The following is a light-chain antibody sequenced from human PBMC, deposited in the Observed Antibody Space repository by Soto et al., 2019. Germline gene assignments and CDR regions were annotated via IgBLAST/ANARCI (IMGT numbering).Light chain of an antibody. Sequence: EIVLTQPPGTLSFSPGERATLTCRASQSVFSNHLAWFQQKPGQSPRLLIYGASNRATGIPDRFSGSGSGTDFTLTISRLEPEDFAVYYCQQHGNAPFTFGPGTKVDIK. CDR2: GAS. V-gene: IGKV3-20*01. CDR1: QSVFSNH. J-gene: IGKJ3*01. CDR3: QQHGNAPFT.